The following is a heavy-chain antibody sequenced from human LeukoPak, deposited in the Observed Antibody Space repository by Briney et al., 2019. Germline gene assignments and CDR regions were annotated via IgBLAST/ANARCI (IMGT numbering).Heavy chain of an antibody. CDR1: GFTFSSYD. CDR2: IGTAGDT. V-gene: IGHV3-13*01. J-gene: IGHJ4*02. D-gene: IGHD3-16*02. CDR3: ARGGMITFGGVIDLFDY. Sequence: PGGSLRLSCAASGFTFSSYDMHWVRQATGKGLEWVSAIGTAGDTYYPGSVKGRFTISRENAKNSLYLQMNSLRAGDTAVYHCARGGMITFGGVIDLFDYWGQGTLVTVSS.